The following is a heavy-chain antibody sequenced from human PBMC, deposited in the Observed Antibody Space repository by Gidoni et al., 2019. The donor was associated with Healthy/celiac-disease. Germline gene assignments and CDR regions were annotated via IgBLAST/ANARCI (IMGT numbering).Heavy chain of an antibody. D-gene: IGHD3-10*01. V-gene: IGHV4-38-2*01. CDR2: IYHSGST. CDR1: GYSISSGYY. CDR3: ARGSDLDY. Sequence: QVQLQESGPGLVKPSETLSLTCAVSGYSISSGYYWGWIRQPPGKGLEWIGSIYHSGSTYYNPSLKSRVTISVDTSKNQFSLKLSSVTAADTAVYYCARGSDLDYWGQGTLVTVPS. J-gene: IGHJ4*02.